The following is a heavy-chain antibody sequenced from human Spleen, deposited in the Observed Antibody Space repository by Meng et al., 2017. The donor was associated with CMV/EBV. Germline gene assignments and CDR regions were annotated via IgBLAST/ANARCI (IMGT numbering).Heavy chain of an antibody. CDR2: VSAENGDT. J-gene: IGHJ4*02. CDR3: ARAGAAVTTNFDF. CDR1: GYNFDIYG. Sequence: QIQLLQSGPELRRPGASVKVLCKASGYNFDIYGITWVRQAPGQGLEWVGWVSAENGDTDYGQKFQGRVTVTADTFTNTAYMEMRSLRSDDSAMYYCARAGAAVTTNFDFWGQGTLVTVSS. V-gene: IGHV1-18*01. D-gene: IGHD4-17*01.